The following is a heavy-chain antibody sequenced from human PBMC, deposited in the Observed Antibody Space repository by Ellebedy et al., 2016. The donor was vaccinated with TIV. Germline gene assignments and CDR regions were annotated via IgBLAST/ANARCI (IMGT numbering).Heavy chain of an antibody. V-gene: IGHV3-7*03. CDR3: AGRAYNWNDGSLFDY. CDR1: GFTFSRYR. CDR2: IVQDGSEK. J-gene: IGHJ4*02. Sequence: GGSLRLSCVGSGFTFSRYRMNWVRQAPGKGLEWVAHIVQDGSEKYYVDSVKGRFTISRDNAKNSLYLQMNSLRAEDTAVYYCAGRAYNWNDGSLFDYWGQGTLVTVSS. D-gene: IGHD1-1*01.